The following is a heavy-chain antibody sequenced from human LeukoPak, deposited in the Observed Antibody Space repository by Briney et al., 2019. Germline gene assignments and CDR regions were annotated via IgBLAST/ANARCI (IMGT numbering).Heavy chain of an antibody. CDR1: GFTFSSYD. CDR2: ISSSSSTI. J-gene: IGHJ4*02. D-gene: IGHD5-18*01. V-gene: IGHV3-48*01. CDR3: AREDTGMASY. Sequence: GGSLRLSCAASGFTFSSYDIHWVRQAPGKGLEWVSYISSSSSTIYYADSVKGRFTISRDNAKNSLYLQMNSLRAEDSAVYYCAREDTGMASYWGRGTLVTVSS.